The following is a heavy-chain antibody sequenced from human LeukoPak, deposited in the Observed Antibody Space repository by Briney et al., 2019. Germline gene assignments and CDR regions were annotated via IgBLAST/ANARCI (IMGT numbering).Heavy chain of an antibody. CDR1: GFTFSSYS. D-gene: IGHD6-19*01. Sequence: GGSLRLSCAASGFTFSSYSMNWVRQAPGKGLEWVSYISSSSSTIYCADSVKGRFTISRDNAKNSLYLQMDSLRVEDTAFYYCAKDNRRHYTSGPNPDSLHWGQGALVTVSS. CDR2: ISSSSSTI. J-gene: IGHJ4*02. CDR3: AKDNRRHYTSGPNPDSLH. V-gene: IGHV3-48*04.